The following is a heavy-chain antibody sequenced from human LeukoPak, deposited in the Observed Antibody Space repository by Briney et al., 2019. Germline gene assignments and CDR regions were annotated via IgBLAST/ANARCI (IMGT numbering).Heavy chain of an antibody. CDR2: ICGSGGST. Sequence: GGSLTLSCAPSGFPFSIYPMSWVRPAPGEGVEWVSSICGSGGSTYYAHSETGRFTISRDNSKNTLYLQMNSLRAEDTGVYYCAKLPMVRGVITYFDYWGQGTLVTVSS. V-gene: IGHV3-23*01. J-gene: IGHJ4*02. CDR3: AKLPMVRGVITYFDY. CDR1: GFPFSIYP. D-gene: IGHD3-10*01.